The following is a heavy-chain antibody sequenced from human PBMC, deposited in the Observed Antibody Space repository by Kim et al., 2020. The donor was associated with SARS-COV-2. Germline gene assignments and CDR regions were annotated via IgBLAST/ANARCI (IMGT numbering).Heavy chain of an antibody. V-gene: IGHV3-72*01. J-gene: IGHJ5*02. CDR1: GFTLSDYF. CDR2: SRHRPRNYTT. Sequence: GGSLRLSCAASGFTLSDYFMDWVRQVPGKGLEWIGRSRHRPRNYTTEYAASVPGRLTVSRDDSKTSLHLLMTSLRTEDTAVYYCVRGHKSFDLWGQGTLVTVSS. CDR3: VRGHKSFDL.